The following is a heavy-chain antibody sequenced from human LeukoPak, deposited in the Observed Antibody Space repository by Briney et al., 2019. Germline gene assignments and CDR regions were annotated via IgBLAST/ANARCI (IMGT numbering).Heavy chain of an antibody. Sequence: GGSLRLSCAASGFKFSSFSMGWVRQAPGKGLEWLSYITSTSSATYYADSLEGRFTISRDNAKNSLYLQINSLRVDDTAVYYCARAIASYGDYAYWGQGTLVSVSS. CDR3: ARAIASYGDYAY. V-gene: IGHV3-48*04. CDR1: GFKFSSFS. J-gene: IGHJ4*02. D-gene: IGHD5-18*01. CDR2: ITSTSSAT.